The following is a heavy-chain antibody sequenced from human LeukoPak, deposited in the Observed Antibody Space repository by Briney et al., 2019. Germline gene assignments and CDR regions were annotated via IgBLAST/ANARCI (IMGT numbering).Heavy chain of an antibody. CDR2: MSYDGSNI. J-gene: IGHJ4*02. V-gene: IGHV3-30-3*01. CDR3: ARVYSSGWSLPFEY. D-gene: IGHD6-19*01. CDR1: GFTFSTYS. Sequence: GGSLRLSCAASGFTFSTYSMHWVRQAPGKGLEWVAVMSYDGSNIYYADSVKGRFTISRDNSKNTLYLQMSSLRAEVTAIYYCARVYSSGWSLPFEYWGQGTLVTVSS.